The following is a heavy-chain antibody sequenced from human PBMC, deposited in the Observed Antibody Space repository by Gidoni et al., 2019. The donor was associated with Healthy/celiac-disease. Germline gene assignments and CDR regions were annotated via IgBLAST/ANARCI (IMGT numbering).Heavy chain of an antibody. J-gene: IGHJ5*02. CDR3: ARENSEGELRYFDWLKAGWFDP. D-gene: IGHD3-9*01. CDR1: GGSISSGVYY. CDR2: IYYSGST. Sequence: QVQLQESGPGLVKPSQTLSLTCTVSGGSISSGVYYWSWIRQHPGKGLEWIGYIYYSGSTYYNPSLKSRVTISVDTSKNQFSLKLSSVTAADTAVYYCARENSEGELRYFDWLKAGWFDPWGQGTLVTVSS. V-gene: IGHV4-31*03.